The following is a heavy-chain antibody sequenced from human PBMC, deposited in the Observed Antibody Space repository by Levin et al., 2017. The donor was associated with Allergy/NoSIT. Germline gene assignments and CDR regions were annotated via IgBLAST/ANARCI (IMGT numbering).Heavy chain of an antibody. CDR3: VKAFYSSSAWGNGLDV. CDR1: GFDFSGFG. J-gene: IGHJ6*02. CDR2: ISYDGRNK. V-gene: IGHV3-30*18. Sequence: RSGGSLRLSCAASGFDFSGFGMHWVRQAPGKGLEWVAIISYDGRNKFYADSVKGRFTISRDNSKNTLFLQMNSLRAEDTAVYYGVKAFYSSSAWGNGLDVWGQGTTVTVSS. D-gene: IGHD6-13*01.